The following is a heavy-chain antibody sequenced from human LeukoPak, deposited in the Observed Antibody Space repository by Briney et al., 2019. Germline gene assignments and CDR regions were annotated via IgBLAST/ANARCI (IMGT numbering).Heavy chain of an antibody. J-gene: IGHJ4*02. CDR1: GFTFSSYG. V-gene: IGHV3-30*18. CDR3: AKDASGSGSYLRGGRDIDY. Sequence: GRSLRLSCAASGFTFSSYGMHWVRQAPGKGLEWVAVISYDGSSKYYADSVKGRFTISRDNSKNTLYLQMNSLRAEDTAVYYCAKDASGSGSYLRGGRDIDYWGQGTLVTVSS. D-gene: IGHD1-26*01. CDR2: ISYDGSSK.